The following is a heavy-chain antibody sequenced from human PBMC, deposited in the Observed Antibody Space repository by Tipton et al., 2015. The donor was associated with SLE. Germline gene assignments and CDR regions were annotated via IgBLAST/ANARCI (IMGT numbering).Heavy chain of an antibody. D-gene: IGHD3-16*01. J-gene: IGHJ4*02. CDR2: ISYSGST. CDR3: ARGPGGNWVLDY. CDR1: GVSLSSGSYY. Sequence: TLSLTCTVSGVSLSSGSYYWGWLRQPPGKWLEWIGSISYSGSTYYTPSLKSRVTISIDTSKNQFSLKLSSVTAADTAVYYCARGPGGNWVLDYWSQGTLVTVPS. V-gene: IGHV4-39*07.